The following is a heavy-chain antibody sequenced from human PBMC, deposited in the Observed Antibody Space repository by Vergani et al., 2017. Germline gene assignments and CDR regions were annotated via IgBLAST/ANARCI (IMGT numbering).Heavy chain of an antibody. CDR2: IIPIFGTA. CDR1: GGTFSSYA. V-gene: IGHV1-69*13. Sequence: QVQLVQSGAEVKKPGSSVKVSCKASGGTFSSYAISWVRQAPGQGREWMGRIIPIFGTANYAQKFQGRVTITADESTSTAYMELSSLRSEDTAVYYCARSYYYYGSGTEDWFDPWGQGTLVTVSS. CDR3: ARSYYYYGSGTEDWFDP. J-gene: IGHJ5*02. D-gene: IGHD3-10*01.